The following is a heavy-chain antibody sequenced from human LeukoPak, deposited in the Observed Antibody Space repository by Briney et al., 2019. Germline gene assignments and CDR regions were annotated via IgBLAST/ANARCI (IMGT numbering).Heavy chain of an antibody. CDR3: ARGGALRYFDWLGGYDP. CDR1: GFTFSSYE. V-gene: IGHV3-48*03. J-gene: IGHJ5*02. D-gene: IGHD3-9*01. CDR2: ISSSGSTI. Sequence: GGSLRLSCAASGFTFSSYEMNWVRQAPGKGLEWVSYISSSGSTIYYADSVKGRFTISRDNAKNSLYLQMNSLRAEDTAVYYCARGGALRYFDWLGGYDPWGQGTLVTVSS.